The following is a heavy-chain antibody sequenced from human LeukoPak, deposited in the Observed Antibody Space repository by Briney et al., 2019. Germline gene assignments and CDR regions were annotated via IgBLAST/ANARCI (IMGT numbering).Heavy chain of an antibody. V-gene: IGHV1-24*01. CDR2: FDPEDGET. CDR1: GYTLTELS. J-gene: IGHJ5*02. CDR3: ATGDPSSSWYDP. D-gene: IGHD6-13*01. Sequence: ASVKVSCKVSGYTLTELSMHWVRQAPGKGLEWMGGFDPEDGETIYAQKFQGRVTMTEDTSTDTAYMELIRLRSEDTAVYYCATGDPSSSWYDPWGQGTLVTVSS.